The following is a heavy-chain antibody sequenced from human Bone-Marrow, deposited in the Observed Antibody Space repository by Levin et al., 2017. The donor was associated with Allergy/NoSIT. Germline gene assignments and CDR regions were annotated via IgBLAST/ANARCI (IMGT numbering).Heavy chain of an antibody. CDR3: AKGARQYHY. J-gene: IGHJ4*02. Sequence: GESLKISCAASGFTFSSYGMHWVRQAPGKGLEWVAVISYDGSNKYYADSVKGRFTISRDNSKNTLYLQMNSLRAEDTAVYYCAKGARQYHYWGQGTLVTVSS. CDR2: ISYDGSNK. CDR1: GFTFSSYG. D-gene: IGHD2-2*01. V-gene: IGHV3-30*18.